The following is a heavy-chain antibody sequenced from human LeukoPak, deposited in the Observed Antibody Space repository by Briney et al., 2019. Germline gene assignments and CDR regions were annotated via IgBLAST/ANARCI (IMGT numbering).Heavy chain of an antibody. CDR1: GLTVNSNY. CDR2: IYSGGKT. V-gene: IGHV3-66*01. CDR3: ARDRGWFDP. J-gene: IGHJ5*02. Sequence: GGSLRLSCVASGLTVNSNYMSWVRQAPGKGLEWVSVIYSGGKTYYADSVKGRFTISRDNSKNTLYLQMNSLRAEDTAVYYCARDRGWFDPWGLGTLVTVSS.